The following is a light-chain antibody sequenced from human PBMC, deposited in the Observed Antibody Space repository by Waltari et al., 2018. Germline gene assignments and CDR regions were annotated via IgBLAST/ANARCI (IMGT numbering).Light chain of an antibody. CDR2: HTS. CDR3: QKYDFLPAT. CDR1: QGVSKY. V-gene: IGKV3-20*01. Sequence: DIVLTQSPRTLPSSPGARASLPCRAGQGVSKYLALYQQRPGQAPRLLLYHTSIRATGIPDRFSGSGYGTDFSLTISRLEPEDFAVYYCQKYDFLPATFGQGTTVEIK. J-gene: IGKJ1*01.